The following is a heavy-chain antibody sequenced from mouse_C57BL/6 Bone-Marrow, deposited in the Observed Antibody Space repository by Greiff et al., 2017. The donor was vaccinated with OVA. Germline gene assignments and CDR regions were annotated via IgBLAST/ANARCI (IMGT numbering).Heavy chain of an antibody. CDR2: ISGGGGNT. V-gene: IGHV5-9*01. J-gene: IGHJ3*01. CDR1: GFTFSSYT. Sequence: EVMLVESGGGLVKPGGSLKLSCAASGFTFSSYTMSWVRQTPEKRLEWVATISGGGGNTYYPDSVKGRFTISRDNAKNTLYLHMSSLRSEDTALYYCARPPDYGSAWFAYWGQGTLVTVSA. D-gene: IGHD1-1*01. CDR3: ARPPDYGSAWFAY.